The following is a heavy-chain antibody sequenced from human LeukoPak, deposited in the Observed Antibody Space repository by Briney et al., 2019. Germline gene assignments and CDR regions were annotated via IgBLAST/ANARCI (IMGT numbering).Heavy chain of an antibody. V-gene: IGHV4-30-2*01. CDR3: ARSYYDILTGYLPHAFDI. CDR1: GGSISSGGYS. J-gene: IGHJ3*02. Sequence: RPSETLSLTCAVSGGSISSGGYSWSWIRQPPGKGLEWIGYIYHSGSTYYNPSLKSRVTISVDRSKNQFSLKLSSVTAADTAVYYCARSYYDILTGYLPHAFDIWGQGTMVTVSS. CDR2: IYHSGST. D-gene: IGHD3-9*01.